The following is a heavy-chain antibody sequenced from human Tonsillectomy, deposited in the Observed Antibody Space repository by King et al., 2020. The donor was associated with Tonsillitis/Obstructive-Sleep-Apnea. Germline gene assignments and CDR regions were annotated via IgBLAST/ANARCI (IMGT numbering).Heavy chain of an antibody. CDR3: ARDAIGHSYDRSGYYTLDY. CDR1: GYTFTSYG. Sequence: QLVQSGAEVKKPGASVKVSCKASGYTFTSYGISWVRQAPGQGLEWMGWISAYNNNTNYAQRLQARVTMTTDTSTSTAYMDLRSLRSDDTAVYYCARDAIGHSYDRSGYYTLDYWGQGTLVTVSS. CDR2: ISAYNNNT. J-gene: IGHJ4*02. D-gene: IGHD3-22*01. V-gene: IGHV1-18*01.